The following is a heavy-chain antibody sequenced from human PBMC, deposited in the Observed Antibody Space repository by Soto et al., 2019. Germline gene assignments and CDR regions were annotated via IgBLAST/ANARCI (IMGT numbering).Heavy chain of an antibody. Sequence: QARSPTGPVSSRSATSGCYSCSWLRDPPGKGLEWIGYIYHSGSTYYNPSLKSRVTISVDRSKNRFSLKLSSVTAADTAVYYCARAGRDDYGSGSLAYFDYWGQGTLVTVSS. J-gene: IGHJ4*02. CDR3: ARAGRDDYGSGSLAYFDY. V-gene: IGHV4-30-2*01. D-gene: IGHD3-10*01. CDR1: SRSATSGCYS. CDR2: IYHSGST.